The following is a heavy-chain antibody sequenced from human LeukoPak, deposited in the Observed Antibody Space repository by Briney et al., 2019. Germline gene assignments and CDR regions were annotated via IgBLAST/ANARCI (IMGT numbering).Heavy chain of an antibody. CDR2: MNHSGSS. D-gene: IGHD5-18*01. J-gene: IGHJ4*02. CDR1: GGSFSCYY. CDR3: TRGRYNYGFFDY. V-gene: IGHV4-34*01. Sequence: SETLSLTCAVYGGSFSCYYWSWIRQPPGKGLEWIGEMNHSGSSNYNSSLKSRVTISVDTSKNQFSLKLTSVTAADMAVYYCTRGRYNYGFFDYWGQGTPVTVSS.